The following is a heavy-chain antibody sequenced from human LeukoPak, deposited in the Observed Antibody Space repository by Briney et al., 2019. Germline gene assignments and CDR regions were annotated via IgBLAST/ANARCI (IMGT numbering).Heavy chain of an antibody. CDR1: GFTFSDYY. CDR3: ARREYYYDSSGYYADDFDY. V-gene: IGHV3-11*04. D-gene: IGHD3-22*01. Sequence: PGGSLRLSCAASGFTFSDYYMSWIRQAPGKGLEWVSYIGSSGSTIYYADSVKGRFTISRDNAKNSLYLQMNSLRAEDTAVYYCARREYYYDSSGYYADDFDYWGQGTLVTVSS. CDR2: IGSSGSTI. J-gene: IGHJ4*02.